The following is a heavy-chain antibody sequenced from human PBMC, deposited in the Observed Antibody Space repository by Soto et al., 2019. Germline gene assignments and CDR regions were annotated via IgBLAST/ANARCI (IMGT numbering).Heavy chain of an antibody. D-gene: IGHD3-10*01. CDR3: ARVLYYGSGSYSPYGMDV. CDR2: VSPPFRTS. Sequence: QVQLVQSGAEVKKPGSSVKVSCKTSGVSFNNNGIGWVRQAPGHGLEWMGGVSPPFRTSNYARKFQGRISITADASTGTVNMELSRLKSDDTAQYYRARVLYYGSGSYSPYGMDVWGQGTTVTVSS. J-gene: IGHJ6*02. CDR1: GVSFNNNG. V-gene: IGHV1-69*01.